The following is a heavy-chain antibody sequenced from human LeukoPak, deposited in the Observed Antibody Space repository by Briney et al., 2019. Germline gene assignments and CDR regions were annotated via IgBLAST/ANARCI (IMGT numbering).Heavy chain of an antibody. CDR2: IYYIGST. Sequence: SETLSLTCTVSGYSISSGYYWGWIRQPPGKGLEWIEYIYYIGSTKYNPSLKSRVTISVDTSKNQFSLKLSSVTAADTAVYYCARQEGSGGYDYGLDCWGQGTLVTVSS. CDR1: GYSISSGYY. D-gene: IGHD5-12*01. V-gene: IGHV4-38-2*02. J-gene: IGHJ4*02. CDR3: ARQEGSGGYDYGLDC.